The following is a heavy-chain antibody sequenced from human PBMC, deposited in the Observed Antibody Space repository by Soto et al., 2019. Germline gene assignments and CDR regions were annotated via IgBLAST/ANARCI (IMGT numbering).Heavy chain of an antibody. CDR3: ARGRLAKFTDV. CDR1: GGSISSSSYY. D-gene: IGHD6-25*01. V-gene: IGHV4-39*01. CDR2: IYYSGST. Sequence: QLQLQESGPGLVKPSETLSLTCTVSGGSISSSSYYWGWIRQPPGKGLEWIGSIYYSGSTYYNPSLKSRVTISVDTSKNQFSLKLSSVTAADTAVYYCARGRLAKFTDVWGQGTTVTVSS. J-gene: IGHJ6*02.